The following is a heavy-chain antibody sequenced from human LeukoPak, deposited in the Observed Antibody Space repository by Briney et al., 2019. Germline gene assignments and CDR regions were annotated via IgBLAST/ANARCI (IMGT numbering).Heavy chain of an antibody. CDR3: ARLSGSYSPGSDY. D-gene: IGHD1-26*01. J-gene: IGHJ4*02. V-gene: IGHV4-39*01. Sequence: PSETLSLTCTVSGGSISSSSYYWGWIRQPPGKGLEWIGSIYYSGSTYYNPSLKSRVTISVDASKNQFSLKLSSVTAADTAVYYCARLSGSYSPGSDYWGQGTLVTVSS. CDR2: IYYSGST. CDR1: GGSISSSSYY.